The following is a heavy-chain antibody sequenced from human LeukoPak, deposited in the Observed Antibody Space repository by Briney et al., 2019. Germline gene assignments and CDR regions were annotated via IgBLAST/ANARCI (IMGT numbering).Heavy chain of an antibody. D-gene: IGHD4-11*01. CDR3: AKDQNSNYRPGDP. CDR1: GFTFSSYG. J-gene: IGHJ5*02. CDR2: IRYDGSNK. Sequence: PGRSLRLSCAASGFTFSSYGMHWVRQAPGKGLEWVAFIRYDGSNKYYADSVKGRFTISRDNSKNTLYLQMNSLRAEDTAVYYCAKDQNSNYRPGDPWGQGTLVTVSS. V-gene: IGHV3-30*02.